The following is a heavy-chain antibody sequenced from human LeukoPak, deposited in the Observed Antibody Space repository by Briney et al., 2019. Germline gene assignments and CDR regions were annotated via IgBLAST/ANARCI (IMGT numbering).Heavy chain of an antibody. D-gene: IGHD2-15*01. CDR3: ARAAGPRNWFDP. Sequence: SETLSLTCTVSGGSISSYYWSWIRQHPGKGLEWIGYIYYSGSTYYNPSLKSRVTISVDTSKNQFSLKLSSVTAADTAVYYCARAAGPRNWFDPWGQGTLVTVSS. CDR2: IYYSGST. J-gene: IGHJ5*02. CDR1: GGSISSYY. V-gene: IGHV4-59*06.